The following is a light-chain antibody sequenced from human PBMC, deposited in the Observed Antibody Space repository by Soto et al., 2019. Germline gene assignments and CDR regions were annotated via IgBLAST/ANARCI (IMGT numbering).Light chain of an antibody. V-gene: IGLV1-51*01. J-gene: IGLJ1*01. Sequence: QSVLTQPPSVSAAPGQKVTISCSGSSSTIRDNYVSWYQQLPGTAPKLLIYDNNKRPSGIPDRFSGSKSGTSATLGITGLQTGDEADYYCGTWDSSLSAGVFGTGTKVTVL. CDR3: GTWDSSLSAGV. CDR2: DNN. CDR1: SSTIRDNY.